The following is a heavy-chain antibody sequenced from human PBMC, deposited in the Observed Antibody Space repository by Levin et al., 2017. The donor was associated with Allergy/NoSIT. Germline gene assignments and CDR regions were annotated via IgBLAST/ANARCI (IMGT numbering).Heavy chain of an antibody. J-gene: IGHJ3*02. Sequence: NPSETLSLTCTVSGGSISSSSYYWGWIRQPPGKGLEWIGSIYYSGSTYYNPSLKSRVTISVDTSKNQFSLKLSSVTAADTAVYYCARLMTSNDAFDIWGQGTMVTVSS. D-gene: IGHD2-8*01. CDR1: GGSISSSSYY. CDR3: ARLMTSNDAFDI. V-gene: IGHV4-39*01. CDR2: IYYSGST.